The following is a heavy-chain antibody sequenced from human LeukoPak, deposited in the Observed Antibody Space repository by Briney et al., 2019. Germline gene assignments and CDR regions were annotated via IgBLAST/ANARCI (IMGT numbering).Heavy chain of an antibody. CDR2: IWYDGSNK. Sequence: QPGRSLRLSCAASGFTFSSYGMHWVRQAPGKGLEGVAVIWYDGSNKYYADSVKGRFTISRDNSKNTLYLQMNSLRAEDTAVYYCAKPDPYSGSYYYYFDYWGQGTLVTVSS. J-gene: IGHJ4*02. D-gene: IGHD1-26*01. CDR1: GFTFSSYG. V-gene: IGHV3-33*06. CDR3: AKPDPYSGSYYYYFDY.